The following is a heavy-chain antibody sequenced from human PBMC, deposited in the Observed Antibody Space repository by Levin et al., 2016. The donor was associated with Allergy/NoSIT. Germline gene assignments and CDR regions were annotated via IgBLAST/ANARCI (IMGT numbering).Heavy chain of an antibody. Sequence: WIRQPPGKGLEYVSAISSNGGSTYYADSVKGRFTISRDNSKNTLYLQMSSLRAEDTAVYYCVKADPLLWFGELLEDLYYYGMDVWGQGTTVTVSS. J-gene: IGHJ6*02. CDR3: VKADPLLWFGELLEDLYYYGMDV. V-gene: IGHV3-64D*06. D-gene: IGHD3-10*01. CDR2: ISSNGGST.